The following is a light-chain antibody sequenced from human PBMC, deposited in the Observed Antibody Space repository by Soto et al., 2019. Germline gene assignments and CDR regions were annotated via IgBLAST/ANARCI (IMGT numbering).Light chain of an antibody. CDR2: DDD. CDR3: GSWDSSLSAYV. CDR1: SSNIGGNS. V-gene: IGLV1-51*01. J-gene: IGLJ1*01. Sequence: SAAPGQAVTISCSGSSSNIGGNSVSWYQQLPGTAPKLLIYDDDKRPSGIPDRFSGSKSGTSATLGITGFQTGDEADHYCGSWDSSLSAYVFGTGTKVTVL.